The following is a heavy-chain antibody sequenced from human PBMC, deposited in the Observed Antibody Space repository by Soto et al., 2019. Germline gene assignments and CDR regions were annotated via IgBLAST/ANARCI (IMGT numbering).Heavy chain of an antibody. CDR3: ERAPYGGNLDY. V-gene: IGHV2-70*04. CDR1: GFSLSTSGMR. Sequence: SGPTLVNPTQTLTLTCTFSGFSLSTSGMRVSWIRQPPGKALEWLARIDWDDDKFYSTSLKTRLTISKDTSKNQVVLTMTNMDPVDTATYYCERAPYGGNLDYWGQGTLVTVSS. D-gene: IGHD2-15*01. CDR2: IDWDDDK. J-gene: IGHJ4*02.